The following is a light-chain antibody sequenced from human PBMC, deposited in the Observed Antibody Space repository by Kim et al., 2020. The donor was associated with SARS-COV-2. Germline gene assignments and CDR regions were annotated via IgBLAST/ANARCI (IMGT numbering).Light chain of an antibody. CDR3: QVWDSGSDNWV. J-gene: IGLJ3*02. V-gene: IGLV3-21*03. Sequence: AAKTARITCGGTSIEGKSVYCYQHQPGQGPVLLIYDDSDRPPGTPVRFSGSNSGNAATPTISRVEAEDEADDCCQVWDSGSDNWVFGGGTQLTVL. CDR1: SIEGKS. CDR2: DDS.